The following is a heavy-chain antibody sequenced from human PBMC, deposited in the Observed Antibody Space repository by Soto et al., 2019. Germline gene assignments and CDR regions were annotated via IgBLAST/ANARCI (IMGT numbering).Heavy chain of an antibody. CDR2: IYYSGST. CDR1: GGSISSSSYY. J-gene: IGHJ3*02. D-gene: IGHD6-19*01. CDR3: ARHLFSSGWYLI. Sequence: QLQLQESGPGLVKPSETLSLTCTVSGGSISSSSYYWGWIRQPPGKGLEWIGSIYYSGSTYYNPSLKSRVTISVDTSKNQFSLKLSSVTAADTAVYYCARHLFSSGWYLIWGQGTMVNVSS. V-gene: IGHV4-39*01.